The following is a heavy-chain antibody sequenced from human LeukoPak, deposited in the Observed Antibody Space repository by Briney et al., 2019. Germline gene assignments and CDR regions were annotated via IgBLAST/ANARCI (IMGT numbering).Heavy chain of an antibody. V-gene: IGHV3-33*06. CDR2: IWYDGSKK. Sequence: GGSLRLSCAASGFTFSSYGMHWVRQAPGKGLEWVAVIWYDGSKKYHVDSVKGRFTISRDNSKNTLHLQMNSLRAEDTAVYFCAKSRSGSANWALQIFDNWGQGTLVTVSS. CDR1: GFTFSSYG. CDR3: AKSRSGSANWALQIFDN. J-gene: IGHJ4*02. D-gene: IGHD1-1*01.